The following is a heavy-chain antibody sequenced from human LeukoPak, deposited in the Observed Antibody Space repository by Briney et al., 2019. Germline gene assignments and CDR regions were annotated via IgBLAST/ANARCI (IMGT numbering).Heavy chain of an antibody. J-gene: IGHJ6*02. CDR3: ARDRVLYGDYGDYYYYGMDV. D-gene: IGHD4-17*01. CDR1: GFTVSSNY. Sequence: GSLRLSCAASGFTVSSNYMSWVRQAPGKGLEWVSVIYSGGSTYYADSVKGRFTISRDNSKNTLYLQMNSLRAEDTAVYYCARDRVLYGDYGDYYYYGMDVWGQGTTVTVSS. CDR2: IYSGGST. V-gene: IGHV3-66*01.